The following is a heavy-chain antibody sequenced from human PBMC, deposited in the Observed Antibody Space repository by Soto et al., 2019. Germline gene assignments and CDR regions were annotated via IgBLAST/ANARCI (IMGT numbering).Heavy chain of an antibody. CDR3: ARGASSYWFDP. J-gene: IGHJ5*02. V-gene: IGHV4-34*01. D-gene: IGHD2-2*01. CDR1: GGSFSGYY. CDR2: INHSGST. Sequence: PSETLSLTCAVYGGSFSGYYWSWIRQPPGKGLEWIGEINHSGSTNYNPSLKSRVTISVDTSKNQFSQKLSSVTAADTAVYYCARGASSYWFDPWGQGTLVTVSS.